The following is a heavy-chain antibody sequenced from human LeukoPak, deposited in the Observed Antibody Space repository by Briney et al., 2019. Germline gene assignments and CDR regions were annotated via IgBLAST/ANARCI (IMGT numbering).Heavy chain of an antibody. CDR3: AGYSSSWYGFDP. D-gene: IGHD6-13*01. CDR1: GGSISSSKW. V-gene: IGHV4-4*02. CDR2: IYHSGST. J-gene: IGHJ5*02. Sequence: PSETLSLTCAVSGGSISSSKWWSWVRQSPGKGLEWIGEIYHSGSTNYNPSLKSRVTISVDTSKNQFSLKLSSVTAADTAVYYCAGYSSSWYGFDPWGQGTLVTVSS.